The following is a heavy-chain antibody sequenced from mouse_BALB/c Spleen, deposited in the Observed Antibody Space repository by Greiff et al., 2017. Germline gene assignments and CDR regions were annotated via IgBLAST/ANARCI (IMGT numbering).Heavy chain of an antibody. CDR3: ARGHRYYFDY. CDR1: GFTFTDYY. CDR2: IRNKANGYTT. J-gene: IGHJ2*01. Sequence: EVKLMESGGGLVQPGGSLRLSCATSGFTFTDYYMSWVRQPPGKALEWLGFIRNKANGYTTEYSASVKGRFTISRDNSQSILYLQMNTLRAEDSATYYCARGHRYYFDYWGQGTTLTVSS. V-gene: IGHV7-3*02. D-gene: IGHD2-14*01.